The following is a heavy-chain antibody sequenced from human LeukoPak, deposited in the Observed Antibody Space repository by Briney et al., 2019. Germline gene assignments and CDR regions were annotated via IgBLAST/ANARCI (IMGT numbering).Heavy chain of an antibody. CDR2: INPNSGGT. V-gene: IGHV1-2*02. CDR3: ARDRGLGSSWSFDY. CDR1: GYTFTGYY. Sequence: ASVKVSCKASGYTFTGYYMHWVRQAPGQGLEWMGWINPNSGGTNYAQKFQGRVTMTRDTSISTAYMELSRLRSDDTAVYYCARDRGLGSSWSFDYCGQGTLVTVSS. J-gene: IGHJ4*02. D-gene: IGHD6-13*01.